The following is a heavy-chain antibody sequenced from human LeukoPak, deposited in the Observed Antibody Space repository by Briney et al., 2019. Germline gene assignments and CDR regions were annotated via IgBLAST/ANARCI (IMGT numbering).Heavy chain of an antibody. Sequence: ASVKVSCRASGYTFTSYGISWVGRAPGQGLEWMGWISAYNGNTNYAQKLQGGVTMTTDTSTSTAYMELRSLRSDDTAVYYCARDIKYFDWLMRYYYYGMDVWGQGTTVTVSS. CDR1: GYTFTSYG. V-gene: IGHV1-18*01. CDR2: ISAYNGNT. CDR3: ARDIKYFDWLMRYYYYGMDV. J-gene: IGHJ6*02. D-gene: IGHD3-9*01.